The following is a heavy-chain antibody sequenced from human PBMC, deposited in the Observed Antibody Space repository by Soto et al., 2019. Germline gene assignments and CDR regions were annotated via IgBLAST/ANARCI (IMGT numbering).Heavy chain of an antibody. D-gene: IGHD2-21*02. CDR2: IYYSGST. Sequence: PSETLSLTCTVSGGSISSGGYYWSWIRQHPGKGLEWIGYIYYSGSTYYNPSLKSRVTRSVDTSKNQFSLKLSSVTAADTAVYYCARLHSVVVTAIGWFDPWGQGTLVTVSS. CDR1: GGSISSGGYY. CDR3: ARLHSVVVTAIGWFDP. V-gene: IGHV4-31*03. J-gene: IGHJ5*02.